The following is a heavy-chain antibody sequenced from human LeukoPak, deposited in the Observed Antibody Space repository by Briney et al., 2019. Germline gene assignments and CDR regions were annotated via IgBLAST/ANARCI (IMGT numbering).Heavy chain of an antibody. CDR2: MNPNSGNA. CDR3: ARGIPLGYCSSTSCYAFDI. CDR1: GYTFTSYD. D-gene: IGHD2-2*01. J-gene: IGHJ3*02. V-gene: IGHV1-8*03. Sequence: ASVKVSCKASGYTFTSYDINWVRQATGQGLEWMGWMNPNSGNAGYAQKFQGRVTITRNTSISTAYMELSSLRSEDTAVYYCARGIPLGYCSSTSCYAFDIWGQGTMVTVSS.